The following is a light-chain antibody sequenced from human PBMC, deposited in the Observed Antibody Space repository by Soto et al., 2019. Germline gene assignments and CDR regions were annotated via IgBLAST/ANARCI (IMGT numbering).Light chain of an antibody. Sequence: QSVLTQPPSLSGAPGQRVTISCTGSTSNIGAGYDVHWYQQLPGTPPKLLIYGNSNRPSGVPDRFSGSKSGTSASLPITGLQAEDEADYYCQSYDSSLHVVFGGGTKLTVL. CDR2: GNS. CDR3: QSYDSSLHVV. V-gene: IGLV1-40*01. CDR1: TSNIGAGYD. J-gene: IGLJ2*01.